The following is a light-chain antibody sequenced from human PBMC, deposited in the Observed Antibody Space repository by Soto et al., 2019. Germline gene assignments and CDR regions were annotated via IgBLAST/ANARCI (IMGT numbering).Light chain of an antibody. V-gene: IGLV2-14*01. CDR2: EVS. CDR1: DSDVGAYTS. CDR3: SSYTSSSTL. J-gene: IGLJ1*01. Sequence: QSALTQPASVSGSPGQSITISCIGSDSDVGAYTSVSWYQQHPGKAPKLLIYEVSNWPSGVSRRFSGSKSGNTASLTISGLQAEDEAHYYCSSYTSSSTLFGTGTKVTVL.